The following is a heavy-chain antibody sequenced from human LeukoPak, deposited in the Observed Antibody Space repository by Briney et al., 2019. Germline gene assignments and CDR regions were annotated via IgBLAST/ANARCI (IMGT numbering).Heavy chain of an antibody. J-gene: IGHJ4*02. V-gene: IGHV3-30*18. CDR3: AKLDSSYLDY. Sequence: GRSQRLSCAASGFTLSSFGMHWVRQAPGKGLEWVAVISYDGSNKYYADSVKGRFTISRDNSKNTLYLQMNSLRAEDTAVYYCAKLDSSYLDYWGQGTLVTVSS. CDR1: GFTLSSFG. D-gene: IGHD3/OR15-3a*01. CDR2: ISYDGSNK.